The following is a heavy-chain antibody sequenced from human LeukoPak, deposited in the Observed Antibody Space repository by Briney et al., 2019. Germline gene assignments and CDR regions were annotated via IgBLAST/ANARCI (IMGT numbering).Heavy chain of an antibody. D-gene: IGHD1-26*01. CDR3: AKGDGIYSFDY. CDR1: GFSFSSFG. CDR2: IGTTGAST. J-gene: IGHJ4*02. V-gene: IGHV3-23*01. Sequence: GGSLRLSCAASGFSFSSFGMSWVRQGPGEGLEWVSSIGTTGASTNYADSVKGRFIISRDNSKNTLYLQMNSLRAEDTAVYYCAKGDGIYSFDYWGQGTLVTVSS.